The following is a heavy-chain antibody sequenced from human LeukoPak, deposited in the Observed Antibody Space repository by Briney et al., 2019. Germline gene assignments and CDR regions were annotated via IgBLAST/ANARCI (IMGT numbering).Heavy chain of an antibody. J-gene: IGHJ4*02. CDR1: GFTFSNYW. Sequence: GGSLRLSCAASGFTFSNYWVHWVRQVPEKGLVWVSRVNPDGSSITYANSVKGRFASSRDNAKNTLYLQMNRLRVEDTAVYYCARGGSYGDYWGQGVLVTVSS. CDR3: ARGGSYGDY. V-gene: IGHV3-74*01. CDR2: VNPDGSSI. D-gene: IGHD3-16*01.